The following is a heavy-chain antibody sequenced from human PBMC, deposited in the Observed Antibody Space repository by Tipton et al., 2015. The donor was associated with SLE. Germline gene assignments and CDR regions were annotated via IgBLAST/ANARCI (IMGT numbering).Heavy chain of an antibody. CDR3: PAGQQLFYFDY. J-gene: IGHJ4*02. V-gene: IGHV4-59*08. CDR2: IYYSGST. CDR1: GGSISSHY. Sequence: TLSLTCTVSGGSISSHYWSWIRQPPGKGLEWIGYIYYSGSTNYNPSLKSRVTISVDTSKNQFSLKLSSVTAADTAVYYCPAGQQLFYFDYWGQGTLVTVSS. D-gene: IGHD6-13*01.